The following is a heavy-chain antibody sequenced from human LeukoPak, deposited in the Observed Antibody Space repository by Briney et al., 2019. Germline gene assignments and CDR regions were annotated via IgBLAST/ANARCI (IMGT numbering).Heavy chain of an antibody. CDR1: GYTFTSYG. CDR3: TYYYGSGSYSTGDDDAFDI. J-gene: IGHJ3*02. V-gene: IGHV1-18*01. CDR2: ISAYNGNT. Sequence: ASVKVSCKASGYTFTSYGISWVRQAPGQGLEWMGWISAYNGNTNYAQKLQGRVTMTTDTSTSTAYKELRSLRSDDTAVYYCTYYYGSGSYSTGDDDAFDIWGQGTMVTVSS. D-gene: IGHD3-10*01.